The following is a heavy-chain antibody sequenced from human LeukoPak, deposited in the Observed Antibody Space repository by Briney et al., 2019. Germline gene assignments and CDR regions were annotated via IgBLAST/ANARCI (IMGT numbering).Heavy chain of an antibody. J-gene: IGHJ4*02. D-gene: IGHD3-3*01. CDR3: ARAAWASYDFRSGYSYYFDY. V-gene: IGHV4-59*01. Sequence: SETLSLTCTVSGGSISSYYWSWIRQPPGKGLEWIGYIYYSGSTNYNPSLKSRVTISVDTSKNQFSLKLSSVTAADTAVYYCARAAWASYDFRSGYSYYFDYWGQGTLVTVSS. CDR1: GGSISSYY. CDR2: IYYSGST.